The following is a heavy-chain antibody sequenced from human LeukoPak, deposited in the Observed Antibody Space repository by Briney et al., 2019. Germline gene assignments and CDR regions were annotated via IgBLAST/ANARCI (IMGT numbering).Heavy chain of an antibody. V-gene: IGHV4-34*01. CDR2: INHSGST. CDR3: ARGRISDSKLGNFDY. D-gene: IGHD7-27*01. Sequence: SETLTLTCAVSGGTFSGYSWSWIRQPPGKGLEWIGAINHSGSTTYNPSLKNRVTIFADTSKNQISLQQISVTAADRAVYYCARGRISDSKLGNFDYWGQGTLVTVSS. J-gene: IGHJ4*02. CDR1: GGTFSGYS.